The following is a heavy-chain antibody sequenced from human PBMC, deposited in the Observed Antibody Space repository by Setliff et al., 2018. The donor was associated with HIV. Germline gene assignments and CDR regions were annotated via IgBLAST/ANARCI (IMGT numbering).Heavy chain of an antibody. V-gene: IGHV3-74*01. CDR2: IDSDGSDT. CDR1: GLTFSNYW. D-gene: IGHD3-3*01. Sequence: PGGSLSLSCAASGLTFSNYWMHWVRQAPGKGLEWVSRIDSDGSDTNYADSVRGRFTISRDNAKNTVYLQLTSLRAEDTAVYYCARGPQYNFWGGYLGLWGQGTLVTVSS. CDR3: ARGPQYNFWGGYLGL. J-gene: IGHJ4*02.